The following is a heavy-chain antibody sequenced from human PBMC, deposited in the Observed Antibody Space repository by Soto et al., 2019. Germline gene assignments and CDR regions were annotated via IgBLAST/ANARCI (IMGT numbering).Heavy chain of an antibody. V-gene: IGHV4-59*01. CDR1: GGSISSYY. CDR2: IYYSGST. J-gene: IGHJ5*02. Sequence: SETLSLTCTVSGGSISSYYWSWIRQPPGKGLEWIGYIYYSGSTNYNPSLKGRVTISVDTSKNQFSLKLSSVTAADTAVYYCARDGAYGGNSGLDPWGQGTPVTISS. CDR3: ARDGAYGGNSGLDP. D-gene: IGHD4-17*01.